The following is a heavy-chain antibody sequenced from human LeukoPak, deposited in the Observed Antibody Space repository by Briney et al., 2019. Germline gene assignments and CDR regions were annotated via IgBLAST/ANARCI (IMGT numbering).Heavy chain of an antibody. V-gene: IGHV3-23*01. CDR1: GFTFSSYA. Sequence: GGSLRLSCAASGFTFSSYAMSWVRQAPGKGLEWVSAISGSGASTYYADSVKGRFTISRDNSKNTLFLQMNSLRAEDSAVYYCAKPLVKGTTGTTYYFDYWGQGTLVTVSS. J-gene: IGHJ4*02. CDR3: AKPLVKGTTGTTYYFDY. D-gene: IGHD1-1*01. CDR2: ISGSGAST.